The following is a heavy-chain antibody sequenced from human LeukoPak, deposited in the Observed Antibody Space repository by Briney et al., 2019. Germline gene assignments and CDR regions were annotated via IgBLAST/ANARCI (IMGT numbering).Heavy chain of an antibody. CDR3: ARGLPGWKYYYYYYMDV. Sequence: SETLSLTCTVSGGYINNYYWSWIRQPPGKGLEWIGFISYSGSTNYNPSLKSRVTISVDTSKNQFSLKLSSVTAADTAVYYCARGLPGWKYYYYYYMDVWGKGTTVTVSS. J-gene: IGHJ6*03. CDR1: GGYINNYY. CDR2: ISYSGST. D-gene: IGHD3-16*01. V-gene: IGHV4-59*12.